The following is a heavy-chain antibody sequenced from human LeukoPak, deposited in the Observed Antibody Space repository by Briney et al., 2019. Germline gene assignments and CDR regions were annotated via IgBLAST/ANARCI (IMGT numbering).Heavy chain of an antibody. CDR3: ARRYGSGSYDY. V-gene: IGHV1-18*01. CDR2: ISAYNGNT. Sequence: ASVKVSCKDSGYTFISYHISWVRQAPGQGLEWMGWISAYNGNTNYAQKIQGRVTMTTDTPTSTAYMELRSLRSDDTAVYYCARRYGSGSYDYWGQGTLVTVSS. J-gene: IGHJ4*02. CDR1: GYTFISYH. D-gene: IGHD3-10*01.